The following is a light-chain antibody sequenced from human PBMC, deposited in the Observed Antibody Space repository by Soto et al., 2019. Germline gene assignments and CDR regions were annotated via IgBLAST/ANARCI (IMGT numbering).Light chain of an antibody. CDR2: AAS. CDR3: QQFKNYPIT. CDR1: EDISSY. V-gene: IGKV1-9*01. J-gene: IGKJ5*01. Sequence: IQLTQSPSSLSASVGDRVTFTCRASEDISSYLVWYQQKPGAAPKLLISAASALHSGVPSRFSGSGSGTDFTLTISSLHPEDFAVYFCQQFKNYPITFGQGTRLQIK.